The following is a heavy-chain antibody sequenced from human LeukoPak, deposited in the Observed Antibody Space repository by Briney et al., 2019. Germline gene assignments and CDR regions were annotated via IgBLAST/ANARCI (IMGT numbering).Heavy chain of an antibody. V-gene: IGHV3-64*02. Sequence: GGSLRLSCAASGFTFSTYAIHWVRQAPGKRLEYTSAISDSGSSTYYADSVKGRFTISRDNSKNTLYPQMGSLRAGDMAVYYCARHFYGGYLDVWGKGTTVTVSS. J-gene: IGHJ6*03. CDR1: GFTFSTYA. D-gene: IGHD2/OR15-2a*01. CDR3: ARHFYGGYLDV. CDR2: ISDSGSST.